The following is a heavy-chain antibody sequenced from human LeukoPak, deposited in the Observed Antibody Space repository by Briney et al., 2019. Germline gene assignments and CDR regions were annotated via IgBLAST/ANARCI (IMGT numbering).Heavy chain of an antibody. CDR2: IYPGDSET. V-gene: IGHV5-51*01. Sequence: PGESLKISCETFGYTFINFWIGWVRQMPGKGLEWMGVIYPGDSETRYSPSFQGQVTISADKSISTAYLQWKSLKASDTAIYYCATSRRNGWYFDDWGQGTLVTVSS. J-gene: IGHJ4*02. D-gene: IGHD2-15*01. CDR3: ATSRRNGWYFDD. CDR1: GYTFINFW.